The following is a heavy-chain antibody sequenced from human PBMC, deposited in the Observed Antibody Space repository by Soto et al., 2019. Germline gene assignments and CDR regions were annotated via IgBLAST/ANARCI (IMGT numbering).Heavy chain of an antibody. D-gene: IGHD4-17*01. V-gene: IGHV4-30-2*01. Sequence: SETLSLTCAVSGGSISSGAYSWTWIRQPPGKGLEWIGYIYHSGSTYYNPSLKSRITISVDRSKNQFSLKLSSVTAADTAVYYCASGSTTVTIFDYWGQGTLVTVSS. CDR3: ASGSTTVTIFDY. CDR1: GGSISSGAYS. J-gene: IGHJ4*02. CDR2: IYHSGST.